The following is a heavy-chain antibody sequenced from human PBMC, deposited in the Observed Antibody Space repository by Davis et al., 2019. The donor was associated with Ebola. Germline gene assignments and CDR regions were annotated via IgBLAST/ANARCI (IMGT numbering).Heavy chain of an antibody. J-gene: IGHJ6*02. Sequence: SVKVSCKASGYTFTSYGISWVRQAPGQGLEWMGGIIPIFGTANYAQKFQGRVTITADESTSTAYMELSSLRSEDTAVYYCATVGYYDFWSGYYDYGMDVWGQGTTVTVSS. V-gene: IGHV1-69*13. D-gene: IGHD3-3*01. CDR3: ATVGYYDFWSGYYDYGMDV. CDR1: GYTFTSYG. CDR2: IIPIFGTA.